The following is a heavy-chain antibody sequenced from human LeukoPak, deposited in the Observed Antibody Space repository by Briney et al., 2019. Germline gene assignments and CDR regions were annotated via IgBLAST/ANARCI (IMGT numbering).Heavy chain of an antibody. CDR2: INAGNGNT. D-gene: IGHD3-16*02. V-gene: IGHV1-3*01. CDR3: ARGGYVWGSYRPNDY. CDR1: GYTFTSYA. J-gene: IGHJ4*02. Sequence: ASVKVSCKASGYTFTSYAMHWVRQAPGQRLEWMGWINAGNGNTKYSQEFQGRVTITRDTSTSTAYMELRSLRSDDTAVYYCARGGYVWGSYRPNDYWGQGTLVTVSS.